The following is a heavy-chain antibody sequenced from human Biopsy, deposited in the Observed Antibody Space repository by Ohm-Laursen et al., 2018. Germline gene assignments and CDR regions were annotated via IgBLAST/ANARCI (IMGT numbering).Heavy chain of an antibody. J-gene: IGHJ6*02. CDR2: ISPSGATT. D-gene: IGHD5-24*01. CDR1: GNTFATYH. CDR3: ARAGVGSDGTDSYYYGMDV. V-gene: IGHV1-46*01. Sequence: GASVKVSCKASGNTFATYHIHWVRQAPRQGLEWMGVISPSGATTSFSQKFQGRITMTRDTSTGTVYMDLNSLGSEDTAVYYCARAGVGSDGTDSYYYGMDVWGQGATVSVSS.